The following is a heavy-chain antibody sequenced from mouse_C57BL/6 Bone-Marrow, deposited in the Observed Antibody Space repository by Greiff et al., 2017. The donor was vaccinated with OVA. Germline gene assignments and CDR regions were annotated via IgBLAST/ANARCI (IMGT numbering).Heavy chain of an antibody. V-gene: IGHV1-55*01. CDR3: ARRGFYYGSSYVDY. CDR1: GFTFTSYW. J-gene: IGHJ2*01. CDR2: FYPGSGST. D-gene: IGHD1-1*01. Sequence: QVQLKQPGAELVKPGASVKMSCKASGFTFTSYWITWVIQRPGQGLEWIGDFYPGSGSTNYNEKFKSKATLTVDTSSSTAYMQLSSLTSEDSAVYFCARRGFYYGSSYVDYWGQGTTLTVSS.